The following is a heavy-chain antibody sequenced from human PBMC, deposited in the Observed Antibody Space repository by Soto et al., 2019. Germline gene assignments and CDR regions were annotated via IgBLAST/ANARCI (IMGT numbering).Heavy chain of an antibody. CDR1: GFTFSGSA. Sequence: GGSLRLSCAASGFTFSGSAMHWVRQASGKWLEWVGRIRSKANSYATAYAASVKGRFTISRDDSKNTAYLQMNSLKTEDTAVYYCTRHERVGATRYYYYGMDVWGQGXTGTV. J-gene: IGHJ6*02. CDR2: IRSKANSYAT. D-gene: IGHD1-26*01. CDR3: TRHERVGATRYYYYGMDV. V-gene: IGHV3-73*01.